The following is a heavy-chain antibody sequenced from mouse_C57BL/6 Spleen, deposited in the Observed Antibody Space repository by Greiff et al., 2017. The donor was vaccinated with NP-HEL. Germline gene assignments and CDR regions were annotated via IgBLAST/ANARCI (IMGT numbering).Heavy chain of an antibody. Sequence: VKLQESGPGLVQPSQSLSITCTVSGFSLTSYGVHWVRQSPGKGLEWLGVIWSGGSTDYNAAFISRLSISKDNSKSQVFFKMNSLQADDTAIYYCARGPMITYYFDYWGQGTTLTVSS. CDR3: ARGPMITYYFDY. J-gene: IGHJ2*01. D-gene: IGHD2-4*01. V-gene: IGHV2-2*01. CDR1: GFSLTSYG. CDR2: IWSGGST.